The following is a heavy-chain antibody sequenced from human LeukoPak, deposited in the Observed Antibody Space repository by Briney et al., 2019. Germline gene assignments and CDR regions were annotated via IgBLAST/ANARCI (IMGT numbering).Heavy chain of an antibody. V-gene: IGHV1-69*13. CDR2: IIPIFGTA. CDR3: AREGPGIAVAGMVIYPY. Sequence: GASVKVSCKASGGAFSSYAISWVRQAPGQGLEWMGGIIPIFGTANYAQKFQGRVTITADESTSTAYMELSSLRSEDTAVYYCAREGPGIAVAGMVIYPYWGQGTLVTVSS. J-gene: IGHJ4*02. CDR1: GGAFSSYA. D-gene: IGHD6-19*01.